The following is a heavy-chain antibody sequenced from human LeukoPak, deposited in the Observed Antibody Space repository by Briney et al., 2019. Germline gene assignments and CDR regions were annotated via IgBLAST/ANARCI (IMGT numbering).Heavy chain of an antibody. CDR2: ISYDGSNK. CDR3: ARDRLQLGKMGYYFDY. V-gene: IGHV3-30-3*01. Sequence: GGSLRLSCAASGFTFSSYAMHWVRQAPGKGLEWVAVISYDGSNKYYADSVKGRFTISRDNSKNTLYLQMNSLRAEDTAVYYCARDRLQLGKMGYYFDYWGQGTLVTVSS. D-gene: IGHD7-27*01. CDR1: GFTFSSYA. J-gene: IGHJ4*02.